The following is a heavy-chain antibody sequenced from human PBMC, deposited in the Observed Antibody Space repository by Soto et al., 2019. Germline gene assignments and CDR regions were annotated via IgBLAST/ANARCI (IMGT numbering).Heavy chain of an antibody. D-gene: IGHD3-22*01. Sequence: ASVKVSCKASGYTFTSYYMHWVRQAPGQGLEWMGIINPSGGSTSYAQKFQGRVTMTRDTSTSTVYMELSSLRSEDTAVYYCAREGSAHSGWRNALFDYWGQGTLVTVSS. CDR1: GYTFTSYY. V-gene: IGHV1-46*01. CDR3: AREGSAHSGWRNALFDY. J-gene: IGHJ4*02. CDR2: INPSGGST.